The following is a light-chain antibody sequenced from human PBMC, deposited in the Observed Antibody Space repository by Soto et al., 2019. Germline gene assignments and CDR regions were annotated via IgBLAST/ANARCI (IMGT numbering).Light chain of an antibody. CDR3: CSYAGSSTDVV. CDR1: SSDVGSYNL. J-gene: IGLJ2*01. V-gene: IGLV2-23*02. CDR2: EVS. Sequence: QSVLTQPASVSGSPGQSITISCTGTSSDVGSYNLVSWYQQHPGKAPKVMIYEVSKRPSGVSNRFSGSKSGNTASLTISGLQAEDEADYYCCSYAGSSTDVVFGGGTKVTVL.